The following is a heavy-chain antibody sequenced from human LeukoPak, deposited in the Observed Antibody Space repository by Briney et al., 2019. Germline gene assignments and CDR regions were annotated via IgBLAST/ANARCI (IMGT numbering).Heavy chain of an antibody. CDR1: GFTFSSYS. D-gene: IGHD1-26*01. CDR3: ARDPYSGSYGNYYYYFMDV. J-gene: IGHJ6*03. V-gene: IGHV3-48*04. Sequence: GRSLRLSCAASGFTFSSYSMNWVRQAPGKGLEWISYIRSSSRTIYYADSVKGRFTTSRDNAKNSLYLQMNSLRAEDTAVYYCARDPYSGSYGNYYYYFMDVWGKGTTVTISS. CDR2: IRSSSRTI.